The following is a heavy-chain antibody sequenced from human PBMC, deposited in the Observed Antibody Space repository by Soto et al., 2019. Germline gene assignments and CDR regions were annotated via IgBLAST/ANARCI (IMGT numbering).Heavy chain of an antibody. J-gene: IGHJ4*02. Sequence: GGSLRLSCAASGFTFSSSTMNWVRQAPGKGLEWVASISSSLVYIYYGDSMKGRFTISRDNARNSLFLQMDSLRAEDTAVYYCSRDHRYKLNSGLGYWGQGTLVTVSS. V-gene: IGHV3-21*01. CDR1: GFTFSSST. D-gene: IGHD3-16*01. CDR2: ISSSLVYI. CDR3: SRDHRYKLNSGLGY.